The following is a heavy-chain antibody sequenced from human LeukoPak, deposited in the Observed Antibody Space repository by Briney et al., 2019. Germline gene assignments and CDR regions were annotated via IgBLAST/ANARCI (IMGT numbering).Heavy chain of an antibody. CDR3: ARLRYHDFWSGYWKYYYYMDV. Sequence: GGSLRLSCAASGFTFSNAWMSWVRQAPGKGLEWVANIKQDGSEKYYVDSVKGRFTISRDNAKNSLYLQMNSLRAEDTAVYYCARLRYHDFWSGYWKYYYYMDVWGKGTTVTVSS. V-gene: IGHV3-7*01. D-gene: IGHD3-3*01. J-gene: IGHJ6*03. CDR1: GFTFSNAW. CDR2: IKQDGSEK.